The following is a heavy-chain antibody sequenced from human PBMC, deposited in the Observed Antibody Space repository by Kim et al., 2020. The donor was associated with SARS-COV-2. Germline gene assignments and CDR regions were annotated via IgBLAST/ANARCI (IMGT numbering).Heavy chain of an antibody. V-gene: IGHV5-51*01. CDR3: ARSVPGVMGGQILDS. CDR2: IHPGDSDT. D-gene: IGHD3-16*01. J-gene: IGHJ4*02. Sequence: GESLKISCTSSGYSFTSYWIGWVRQMPGKGLEWMGIIHPGDSDTRFSPSFQGQVTFSADKSTSTAYLQWSGLKASDSAMYYCARSVPGVMGGQILDSWGQGTLLTVSS. CDR1: GYSFTSYW.